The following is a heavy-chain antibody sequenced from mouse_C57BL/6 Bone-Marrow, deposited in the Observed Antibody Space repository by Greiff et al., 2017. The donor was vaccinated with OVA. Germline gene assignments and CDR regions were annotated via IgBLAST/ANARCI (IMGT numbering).Heavy chain of an antibody. Sequence: QVHVKQSGAELVRPGASVTLSCKASGYTFTDYAMHWVKQTPGHGLEWIGSIDPETGGTAYNQKFKGKAILTADKSSSTAYMELRSLTSEDAAVYYCTRGYSNYYAMDYWGQGTSVTVSS. CDR2: IDPETGGT. V-gene: IGHV1-15*01. D-gene: IGHD2-5*01. J-gene: IGHJ4*01. CDR3: TRGYSNYYAMDY. CDR1: GYTFTDYA.